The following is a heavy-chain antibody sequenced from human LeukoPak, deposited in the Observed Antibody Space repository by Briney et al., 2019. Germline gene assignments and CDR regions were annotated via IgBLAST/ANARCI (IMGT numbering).Heavy chain of an antibody. J-gene: IGHJ4*02. CDR3: ARHPSPQLHHFDY. CDR1: GYTFTSYY. D-gene: IGHD2-2*01. CDR2: INPSGDST. V-gene: IGHV1-46*01. Sequence: ASVKVPCKASGYTFTSYYMHWVRQAPGQGLEWMGIINPSGDSTSYEQRFQGRLTMTRDTSTNTVYMELSSLRSEDTAVYYCARHPSPQLHHFDYWGQGTLVTVSS.